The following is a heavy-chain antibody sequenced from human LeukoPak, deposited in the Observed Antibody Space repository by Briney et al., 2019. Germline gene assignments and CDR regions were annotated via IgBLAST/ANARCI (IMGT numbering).Heavy chain of an antibody. Sequence: RASVKVSCKASGGTFSSYTISWVRQAPGQGLEWMGRTIPILGIANYAQKFQGRVTITADKSTSTAYMELSSLRSEDTAVYYCARYYYDSSGYHYDWFDPWGQGTLVTVSS. D-gene: IGHD3-22*01. V-gene: IGHV1-69*02. CDR2: TIPILGIA. CDR3: ARYYYDSSGYHYDWFDP. J-gene: IGHJ5*02. CDR1: GGTFSSYT.